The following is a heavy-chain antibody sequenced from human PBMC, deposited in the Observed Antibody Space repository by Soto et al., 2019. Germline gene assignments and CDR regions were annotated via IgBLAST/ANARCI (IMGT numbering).Heavy chain of an antibody. CDR1: GFTFSNYA. CDR2: ISGSGEIT. Sequence: EVQLVESGGGLVKPGGSLRLSCAASGFTFSNYAMNWVRQAPGKGLDWVSTISGSGEITYYADSVKGRFTMSRDNSRNTLYLQLNSLRAEDTAVYYCASKLTFGASSDYWGQGTLVTVSS. CDR3: ASKLTFGASSDY. V-gene: IGHV3-23*04. J-gene: IGHJ4*02. D-gene: IGHD3-10*01.